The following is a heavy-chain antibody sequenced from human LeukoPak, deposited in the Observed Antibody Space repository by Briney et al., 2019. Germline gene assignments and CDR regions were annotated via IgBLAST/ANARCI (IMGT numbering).Heavy chain of an antibody. J-gene: IGHJ6*03. V-gene: IGHV4-34*01. CDR2: INHSGST. CDR1: GGSHNGYY. CDR3: AYGAEGYYYYYMDV. Sequence: SETLSLTCAVYGGSHNGYYWSWIRQSPGKGLAWIGEINHSGSTNYNPSLKSRVTISVDTSKNQFSLKLSPVTAADTAVYYCAYGAEGYYYYYMDVWGKGTTVTVSS. D-gene: IGHD4-17*01.